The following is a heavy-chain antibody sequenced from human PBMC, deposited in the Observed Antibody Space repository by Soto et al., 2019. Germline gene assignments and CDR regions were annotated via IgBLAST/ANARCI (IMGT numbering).Heavy chain of an antibody. J-gene: IGHJ6*02. Sequence: QVQLVQSGAEVKKPGSSVKVSCKASGGTFSSYAISWVRQAPGQGLEWMGGIIPISGTANYAQKFQGRVTITADESTRTAYMELSSLRPEDTAVYYCARSQGSSTSLEIYYYYYYGMDVWGQGTTVTVSS. CDR1: GGTFSSYA. D-gene: IGHD2-2*01. CDR3: ARSQGSSTSLEIYYYYYYGMDV. CDR2: IIPISGTA. V-gene: IGHV1-69*01.